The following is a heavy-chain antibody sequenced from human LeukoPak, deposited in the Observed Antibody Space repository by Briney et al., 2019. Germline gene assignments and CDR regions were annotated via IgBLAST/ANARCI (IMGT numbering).Heavy chain of an antibody. CDR1: GGSISSHY. Sequence: SETLSLTCTGSGGSISSHYWSWIRQPPGKGLEWIGYIYYRGSTNYNPSLKSRVTISVDTSKSQFSLKLSSVTAADTAVYYCASLYYYGSGSHNAEYFQYWGQGTLVTVSS. CDR2: IYYRGST. CDR3: ASLYYYGSGSHNAEYFQY. V-gene: IGHV4-59*08. D-gene: IGHD3-10*01. J-gene: IGHJ1*01.